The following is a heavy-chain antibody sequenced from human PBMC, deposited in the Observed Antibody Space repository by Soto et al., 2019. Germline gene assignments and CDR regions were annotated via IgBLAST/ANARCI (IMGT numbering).Heavy chain of an antibody. V-gene: IGHV3-7*01. D-gene: IGHD3-16*01. J-gene: IGHJ5*02. CDR1: GFTFSSYW. CDR2: INQDGSEK. Sequence: PGGSLRLSCAASGFTFSSYWMSWVRQAPGKGLEWVANINQDGSEKYYVDSVKGRFAISRDNAKNSLFLQMNSLRAEDTAVFYCATYDYVGGWFDPWGQGTLVTVSS. CDR3: ATYDYVGGWFDP.